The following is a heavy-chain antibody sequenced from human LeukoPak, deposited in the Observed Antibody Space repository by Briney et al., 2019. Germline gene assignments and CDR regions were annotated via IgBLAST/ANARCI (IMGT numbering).Heavy chain of an antibody. J-gene: IGHJ4*02. CDR3: MRGEGGGGWQVVDY. CDR2: IKCDGNEK. CDR1: GFTFSSSW. V-gene: IGHV3-52*01. Sequence: GGSLRLSCAASGFTFSSSWMGWVCQAPEKGLAWVADIKCDGNEKYYGDSVKGRLSISRDNAKNSLYLQVNSLRTEDMTMYYCMRGEGGGGWQVVDYWGQGTLVTVSS. D-gene: IGHD3-16*01.